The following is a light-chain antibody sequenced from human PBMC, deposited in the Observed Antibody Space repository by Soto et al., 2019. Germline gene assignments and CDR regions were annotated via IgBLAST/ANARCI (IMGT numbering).Light chain of an antibody. CDR1: QHIGTE. CDR2: ASS. CDR3: LQDYSYPRT. V-gene: IGKV1-6*01. Sequence: AIQMTQSHSSLSASVGDRVTITCRASQHIGTELGWYQQKPGKAPELLIYASSILQSGVPSRFSGSGSGTDFTLTISSLQPEDFATYYCLQDYSYPRTCGQGPRVESK. J-gene: IGKJ1*01.